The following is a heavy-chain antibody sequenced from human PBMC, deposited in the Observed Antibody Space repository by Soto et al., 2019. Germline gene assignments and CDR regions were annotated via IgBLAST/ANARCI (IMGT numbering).Heavy chain of an antibody. V-gene: IGHV1-69*04. CDR3: ARDSRAPEVDSSGKSHFDY. CDR1: GYTFTSYT. Sequence: SVKVSCKASGYTFTSYTISWVRQAPGQGLEWMGRIIPILGIANYAQKFQGRVTITADKSTSTAYMELSSLRSEDTAVYYCARDSRAPEVDSSGKSHFDYWGQGTLVTVSS. CDR2: IIPILGIA. J-gene: IGHJ4*02. D-gene: IGHD3-22*01.